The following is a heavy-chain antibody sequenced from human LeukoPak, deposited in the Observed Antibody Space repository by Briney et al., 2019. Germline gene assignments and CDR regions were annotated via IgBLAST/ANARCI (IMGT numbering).Heavy chain of an antibody. Sequence: ASVKVSCKASGYTFTSYGISWVRQAPGQGLEWMGWMSAYNGNTNYAQKLQGRVTMTTDTSTSTAYMELRSLRSDDTALYYCAKDTYYYDSSGYCDYWGQGTLVTVSS. D-gene: IGHD3-22*01. V-gene: IGHV1-18*01. CDR3: AKDTYYYDSSGYCDY. J-gene: IGHJ4*02. CDR1: GYTFTSYG. CDR2: MSAYNGNT.